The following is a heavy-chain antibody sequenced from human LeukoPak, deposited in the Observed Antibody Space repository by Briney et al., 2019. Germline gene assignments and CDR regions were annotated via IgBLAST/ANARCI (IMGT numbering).Heavy chain of an antibody. CDR2: ISVYNGNT. D-gene: IGHD2-15*01. V-gene: IGHV1-18*01. Sequence: ASVKVSCKASGYTFTNYGISWVRQAPGQGLEWMGWISVYNGNTNYAQKFQGRATMTTDTSTSTAYMELRSLRSDDSAVYYCARSDPRAALYYYYGMDVWGQGTTVTVSS. CDR3: ARSDPRAALYYYYGMDV. J-gene: IGHJ6*01. CDR1: GYTFTNYG.